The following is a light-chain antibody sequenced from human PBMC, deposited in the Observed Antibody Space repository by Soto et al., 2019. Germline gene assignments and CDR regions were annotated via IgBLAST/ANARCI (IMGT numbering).Light chain of an antibody. CDR1: SSDVGGYNY. CDR3: SSYTSSSTLV. V-gene: IGLV2-14*01. Sequence: QSALTQPASVSRSPGQSITISCTGTSSDVGGYNYVSWYQQHPGKAPKLMIFEVSNRPSGVSIRFSGSKSGNTASLTISGLQAEDEADYYCSSYTSSSTLVFGGGTKVTVL. J-gene: IGLJ2*01. CDR2: EVS.